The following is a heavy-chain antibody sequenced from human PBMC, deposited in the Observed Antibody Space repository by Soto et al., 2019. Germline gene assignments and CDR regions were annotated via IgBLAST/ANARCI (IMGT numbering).Heavy chain of an antibody. D-gene: IGHD1-20*01. CDR1: GVSISSGGYY. CDR2: IYHSGSD. CDR3: AGDGRDADNWSKYFDL. Sequence: QVQLQQSGPGLVKPSQTLSLTCTVSGVSISSGGYYWSWIRQYPEAGLEWIGYIYHSGSDYYNPSLNRRTTISVDTSKNQFSLKLSSVTAADTAVYYCAGDGRDADNWSKYFDLWGRGTLVTVSS. J-gene: IGHJ2*01. V-gene: IGHV4-31*03.